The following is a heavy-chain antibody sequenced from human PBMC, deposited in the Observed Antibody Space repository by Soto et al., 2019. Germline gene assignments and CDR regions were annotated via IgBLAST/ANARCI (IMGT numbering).Heavy chain of an antibody. CDR2: IYHSGST. CDR3: AQNYYDSSGYYYPLDY. J-gene: IGHJ4*02. V-gene: IGHV4-4*02. Sequence: QVQLQESGPGLVKPSGTLSLTCAVSGGSISSSNWWSWVRHPPGKGLEWIGEIYHSGSTNYNPSLKSRVTISVDKSKNQFSLKLSAVTAADTAVYYCAQNYYDSSGYYYPLDYSGQGALVTVSS. CDR1: GGSISSSNW. D-gene: IGHD3-22*01.